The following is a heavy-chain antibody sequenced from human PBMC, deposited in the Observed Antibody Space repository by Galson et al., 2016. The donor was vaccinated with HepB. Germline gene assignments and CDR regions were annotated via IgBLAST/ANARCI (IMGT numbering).Heavy chain of an antibody. V-gene: IGHV3-48*02. J-gene: IGHJ4*02. Sequence: SLRLSCAVFGFNLNSYSMNWVRQAPGKGLEWISYISSSSSLIFYADSVKGRFTISRDNARNSLYLQMTILRDEDTAVYYCARVFYGSGSYYRFYDYWGQGSLVTVSS. D-gene: IGHD3-10*01. CDR2: ISSSSSLI. CDR1: GFNLNSYS. CDR3: ARVFYGSGSYYRFYDY.